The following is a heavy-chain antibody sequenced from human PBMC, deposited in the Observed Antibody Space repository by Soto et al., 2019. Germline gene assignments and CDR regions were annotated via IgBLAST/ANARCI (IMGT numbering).Heavy chain of an antibody. CDR3: ARDLYSSGPYYYYYGMDV. D-gene: IGHD6-19*01. CDR2: IYTSGST. J-gene: IGHJ6*02. V-gene: IGHV4-4*07. Sequence: SETLSLTCTVSGGSISSYYWSWIRQPAGKGLEWIGRIYTSGSTNSNPSLKSRVTMSVDTSKNQFSLKLSSVTAADTAVYYCARDLYSSGPYYYYYGMDVWGQGTTVTVSS. CDR1: GGSISSYY.